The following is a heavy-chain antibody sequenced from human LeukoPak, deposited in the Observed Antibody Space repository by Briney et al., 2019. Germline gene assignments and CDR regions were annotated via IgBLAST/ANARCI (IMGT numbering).Heavy chain of an antibody. D-gene: IGHD3-3*02. Sequence: GGSLRLSCAASGFTFSSYSMNWVRQAPGKGLEWVSYISSSSSTIYYADSVKGQFTISRDNAKNSLYLQMNSLRAEDTAVYYCARELITFSEYYYYGMDVWGQGTTVTVSS. CDR3: ARELITFSEYYYYGMDV. CDR2: ISSSSSTI. CDR1: GFTFSSYS. V-gene: IGHV3-48*01. J-gene: IGHJ6*02.